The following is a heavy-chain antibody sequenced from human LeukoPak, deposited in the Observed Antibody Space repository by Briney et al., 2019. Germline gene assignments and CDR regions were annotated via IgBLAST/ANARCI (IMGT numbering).Heavy chain of an antibody. J-gene: IGHJ4*02. V-gene: IGHV1-69*13. CDR1: GGTFSSYA. CDR3: AWGAGDGYNFGTFDY. D-gene: IGHD5-12*01. CDR2: IIPIFGTA. Sequence: ASVKVSCKASGGTFSSYAISWVRQAPGQGLEWMGGIIPIFGTANYAQKFQGRVTITADESTSTAYMELSSLRSEDTAVYYCAWGAGDGYNFGTFDYWGQGTLVTVSS.